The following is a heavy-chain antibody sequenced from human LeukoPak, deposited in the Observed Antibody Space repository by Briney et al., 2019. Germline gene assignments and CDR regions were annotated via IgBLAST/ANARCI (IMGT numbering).Heavy chain of an antibody. J-gene: IGHJ4*02. D-gene: IGHD3-22*01. CDR2: ISGSGGST. CDR1: GFTFSSYA. V-gene: IGHV3-23*01. Sequence: PGGSLRLSCAASGFTFSSYAMSWVRQAPGKGLEWVSAISGSGGSTYYADSVKGRFTTSRDNSKNTLYLQMNSLRAEDTAVYYCAKDAWYYDSSGYYYPFDYWGQGTLVTVSS. CDR3: AKDAWYYDSSGYYYPFDY.